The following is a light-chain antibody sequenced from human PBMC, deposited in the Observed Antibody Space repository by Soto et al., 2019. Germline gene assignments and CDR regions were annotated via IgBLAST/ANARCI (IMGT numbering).Light chain of an antibody. V-gene: IGKV3-20*01. CDR2: GAS. J-gene: IGKJ1*01. CDR3: QQYGRTSWT. CDR1: QSVSTNF. Sequence: ETVLTQSPGTLSLSPGEGATLSCRASQSVSTNFFAWYQQKPGQAPRLLIYGASTRATGIPDRFSGSGSGTDFTLTVSRLEPEDFAVYYCQQYGRTSWTFGQGTKVDIK.